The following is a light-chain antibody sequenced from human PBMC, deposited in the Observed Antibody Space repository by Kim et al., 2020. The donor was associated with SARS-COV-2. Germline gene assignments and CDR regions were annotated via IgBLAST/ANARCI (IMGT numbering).Light chain of an antibody. Sequence: VSPGQTASITCSGDKLGNKYVCWYQQKPGQSPVLVIHRDNKRPSGIPERFSGSNSENTATLTISGTQAMDEADYYCQAWDSSTAYVFGTGTKVTVL. CDR3: QAWDSSTAYV. CDR2: RDN. V-gene: IGLV3-1*01. J-gene: IGLJ1*01. CDR1: KLGNKY.